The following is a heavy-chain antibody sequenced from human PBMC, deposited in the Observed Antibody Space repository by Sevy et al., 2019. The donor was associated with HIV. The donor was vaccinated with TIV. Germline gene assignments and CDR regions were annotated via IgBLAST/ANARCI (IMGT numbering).Heavy chain of an antibody. D-gene: IGHD3-22*01. Sequence: ASVKVSCMVSGYTLSELSMHWVRQAPGKGLEWMGSFDPEDDETIYAQKFQGRGTMIEDTSTDTAYMELNNLRSEDTAVYYCATTKDYYDSSGSPFDYWGQGTLVTVSS. V-gene: IGHV1-24*01. CDR2: FDPEDDET. CDR1: GYTLSELS. CDR3: ATTKDYYDSSGSPFDY. J-gene: IGHJ4*02.